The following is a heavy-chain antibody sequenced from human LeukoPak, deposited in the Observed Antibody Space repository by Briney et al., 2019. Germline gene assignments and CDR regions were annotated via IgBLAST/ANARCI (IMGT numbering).Heavy chain of an antibody. V-gene: IGHV3-53*01. D-gene: IGHD3-10*01. CDR2: IHTGGTT. J-gene: IGHJ4*02. CDR3: ARVWFGYLLQ. Sequence: GGSLRLSCAASGFTVSSNYMSWVRQAPGKGLEWVSVIHTGGTTHYADSVKGRFTISKDTSNNTVYLQMNTVRVDDTAVYYCARVWFGYLLQWGQGALVTVSS. CDR1: GFTVSSNY.